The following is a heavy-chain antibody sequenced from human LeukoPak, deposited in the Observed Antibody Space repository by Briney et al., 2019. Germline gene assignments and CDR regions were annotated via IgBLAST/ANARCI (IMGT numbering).Heavy chain of an antibody. V-gene: IGHV3-66*01. CDR2: INSETGT. CDR3: AKLRGITMIVVVINY. D-gene: IGHD3-22*01. Sequence: GGSLRLSCAASGFTVLNDFMSWVRQAPGRGLEWVSHINSETGTFYADSVKGRFTISRDNSKNTLYLQMNSLRAEDTAVYYCAKLRGITMIVVVINYWGQGTLVTVSS. CDR1: GFTVLNDF. J-gene: IGHJ4*02.